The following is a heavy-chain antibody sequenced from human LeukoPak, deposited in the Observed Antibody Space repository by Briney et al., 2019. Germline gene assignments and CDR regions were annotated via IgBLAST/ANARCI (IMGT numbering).Heavy chain of an antibody. J-gene: IGHJ4*02. V-gene: IGHV1-2*02. Sequence: ASVKVSCKSSGFTFTDYYIHWVRQAPGQGLEWVGYIGPHSSATSSPQEFQGRVTMTRDMSMSTAYMELTRLTSDDTAVYYCAREGNGLLSKDFDYWCQGTLVTVSS. CDR1: GFTFTDYY. CDR3: AREGNGLLSKDFDY. CDR2: IGPHSSAT. D-gene: IGHD2/OR15-2a*01.